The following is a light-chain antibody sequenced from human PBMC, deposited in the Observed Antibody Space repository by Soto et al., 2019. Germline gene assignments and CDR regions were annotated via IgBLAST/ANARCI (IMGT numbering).Light chain of an antibody. J-gene: IGLJ1*01. V-gene: IGLV4-60*03. CDR1: SGHSSYI. CDR2: LEGSGSY. CDR3: ETWDSNVYV. Sequence: QPVLTQSSSASASLGSSVKLTCTLSSGHSSYIIAWHQQQPGKAPRYLMKLEGSGSYNKGSGVPDRFSGSSSGADRYLTISNLQSEDEADYYCETWDSNVYVFGTGTKVTVL.